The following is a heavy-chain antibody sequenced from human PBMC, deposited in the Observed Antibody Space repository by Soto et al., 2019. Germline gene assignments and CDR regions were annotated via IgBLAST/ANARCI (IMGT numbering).Heavy chain of an antibody. CDR3: ARRRSGRHYYYYYYGMDV. CDR2: IYSSGST. J-gene: IGHJ6*02. D-gene: IGHD6-25*01. Sequence: LSLTCTVSGGSISSSSYYWGWIRQPPGGGREWIGSIYSSGSTYSNPSLKSRVTMSVDTSKNQFSVKLSSVTAADTAVYYCARRRSGRHYYYYYYGMDVWCQGTTVTVSS. CDR1: GGSISSSSYY. V-gene: IGHV4-39*01.